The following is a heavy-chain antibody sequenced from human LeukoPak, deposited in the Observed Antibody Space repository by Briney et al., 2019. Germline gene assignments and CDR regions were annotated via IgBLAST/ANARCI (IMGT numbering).Heavy chain of an antibody. CDR1: GFTFSSYG. D-gene: IGHD2-2*02. V-gene: IGHV3-30*02. CDR2: IRYDGSNK. CDR3: AKDHPPYQLLYRELDY. J-gene: IGHJ4*02. Sequence: PGGSLRLSCAASGFTFSSYGMHWVRQAPGKGLEWVAFIRYDGSNKYYADSVKGRFTIYRDNSKNTLYLQMNSLRAEDTAVYYCAKDHPPYQLLYRELDYWGQGTLVTVSS.